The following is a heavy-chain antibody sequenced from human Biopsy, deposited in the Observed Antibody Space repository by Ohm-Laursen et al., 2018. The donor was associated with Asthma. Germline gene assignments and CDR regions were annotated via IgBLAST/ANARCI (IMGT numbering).Heavy chain of an antibody. Sequence: SLRLSCSASGFAFDSYAMYWVRQSPGKGLEWVAVISYDGNHKFYEDSVKGRFTISRDNSKNTLYLQMNSLRTEDTAVYYCAKRRGYSGHDNDYWGQGTLVIASS. D-gene: IGHD5-12*01. CDR1: GFAFDSYA. CDR3: AKRRGYSGHDNDY. J-gene: IGHJ4*02. CDR2: ISYDGNHK. V-gene: IGHV3-30*18.